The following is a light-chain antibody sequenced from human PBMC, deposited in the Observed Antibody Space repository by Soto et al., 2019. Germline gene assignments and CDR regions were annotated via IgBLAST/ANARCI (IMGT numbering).Light chain of an antibody. Sequence: QSALTQPASVSGSPGQSITISCTGTSNDIGTNNFVSWYQQHPGQAPKLMIYEGSKRLSGVSNRFSGAKSGNTASLTISGLQAEDEADYYCCSYAEGYVFGTGTKVTVL. J-gene: IGLJ1*01. CDR3: CSYAEGYV. CDR1: SNDIGTNNF. CDR2: EGS. V-gene: IGLV2-23*01.